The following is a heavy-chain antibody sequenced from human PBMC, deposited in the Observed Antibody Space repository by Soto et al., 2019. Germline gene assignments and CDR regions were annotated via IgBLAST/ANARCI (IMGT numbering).Heavy chain of an antibody. J-gene: IGHJ6*02. CDR1: GFTFSSYS. D-gene: IGHD3-22*01. CDR3: ARVGGPDSSGLYYYYGMDV. Sequence: EVQLVEAGGGLVKPGGSLRLSCAASGFTFSSYSMNWVRQAPGKGLEWVSSISSSSSYIYYADSVKGRFTSSRDNAKNSLYLQMNSLRAEDTAVYYCARVGGPDSSGLYYYYGMDVWGQGTTVTVSS. CDR2: ISSSSSYI. V-gene: IGHV3-21*01.